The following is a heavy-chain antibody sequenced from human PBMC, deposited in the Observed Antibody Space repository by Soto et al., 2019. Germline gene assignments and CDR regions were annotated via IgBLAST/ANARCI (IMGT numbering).Heavy chain of an antibody. J-gene: IGHJ5*01. CDR2: MSPNSANT. CDR3: ARGPPTWGLDS. CDR1: GYSFTSYD. D-gene: IGHD3-16*01. V-gene: IGHV1-8*01. Sequence: QVQLVQSGAEVKKPGASVKVSCKASGYSFTSYDINWVRQAPGQGLEWMGWMSPNSANTGYAQKVHGRGTMTRRPSSRPADRALSSLGSEDTAVYCCARGPPTWGLDSWGQGTLVIVSS.